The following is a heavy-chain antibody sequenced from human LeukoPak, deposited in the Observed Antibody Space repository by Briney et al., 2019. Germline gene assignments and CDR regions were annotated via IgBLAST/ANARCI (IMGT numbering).Heavy chain of an antibody. CDR1: GDSFSHYY. V-gene: IGHV4-59*12. CDR3: ARDGRSGSYYFDY. D-gene: IGHD3-22*01. CDR2: IYYSGST. Sequence: SETLSLTCSVSGDSFSHYYWSWIRQPPGKGLEWIGYIYYSGSTNYNPSLKSRVTISVDTSKNQFSLKLSSVTAADTAVYYCARDGRSGSYYFDYWGQGTLVTVSS. J-gene: IGHJ4*02.